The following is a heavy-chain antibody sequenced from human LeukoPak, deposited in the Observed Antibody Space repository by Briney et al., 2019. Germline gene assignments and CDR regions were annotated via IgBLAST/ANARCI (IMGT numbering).Heavy chain of an antibody. CDR2: IYPGDSDT. CDR1: GYSFTSYW. D-gene: IGHD3-3*01. J-gene: IGHJ3*02. CDR3: ASPCRSGHNLGAFDI. Sequence: GESLKISCKGSGYSFTSYWIGWVRQMPGKGLEWMGIIYPGDSDTRYSPSFQGQVTISADKTISTAYLQWSSLKASDTAMYYCASPCRSGHNLGAFDIWGQGTMVTVSS. V-gene: IGHV5-51*01.